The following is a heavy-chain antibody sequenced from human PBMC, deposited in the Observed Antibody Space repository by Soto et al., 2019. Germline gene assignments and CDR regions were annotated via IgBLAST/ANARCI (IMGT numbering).Heavy chain of an antibody. CDR2: IIPIFGTA. CDR3: ERSGSGSYIY. J-gene: IGHJ4*02. Sequence: QVQLVQSVAEVKKPGSSVKVSCKASGGTFSSYASSWVRQAPGQGLEWMGGIIPIFGTANYAQKFQVRVTITADESTSTAYMELSSMRSEDTAVYYCERSGSGSYIYWGQGALVTVS. V-gene: IGHV1-69*01. CDR1: GGTFSSYA. D-gene: IGHD3-10*01.